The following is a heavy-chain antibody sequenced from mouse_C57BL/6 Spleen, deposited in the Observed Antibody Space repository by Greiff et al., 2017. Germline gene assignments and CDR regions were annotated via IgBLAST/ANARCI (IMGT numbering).Heavy chain of an antibody. CDR2: IDPEDGET. J-gene: IGHJ4*01. V-gene: IGHV14-2*01. CDR3: AYYYGSSSYAMDY. D-gene: IGHD1-1*01. Sequence: VQLQQSGAELVKPGASVKLSCTASGFNIKDYYMHWVKQRTEQGLEWIGRIDPEDGETKYAPKFQGKAPITADTSSNTAYLQLSSLTSEDTAVYYCAYYYGSSSYAMDYWGQGTSVTVSS. CDR1: GFNIKDYY.